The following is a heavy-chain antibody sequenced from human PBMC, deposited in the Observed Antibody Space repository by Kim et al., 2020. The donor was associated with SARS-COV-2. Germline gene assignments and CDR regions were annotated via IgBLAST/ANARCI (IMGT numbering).Heavy chain of an antibody. Sequence: GESLKISCKGSGYSFTSYWISWVRQMPGKGLEWMGRIDPSDSYTNYSPSFQGHVTISADKSISTAYLQWSSLKASDTAMYYCARQSWPDSGYYHGLPDYWGQGTLVTVSS. CDR3: ARQSWPDSGYYHGLPDY. CDR2: IDPSDSYT. D-gene: IGHD3-22*01. CDR1: GYSFTSYW. V-gene: IGHV5-10-1*01. J-gene: IGHJ4*02.